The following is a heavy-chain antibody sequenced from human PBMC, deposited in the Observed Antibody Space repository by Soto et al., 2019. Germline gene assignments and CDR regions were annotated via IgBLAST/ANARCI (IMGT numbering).Heavy chain of an antibody. CDR2: ISASGTNI. V-gene: IGHV3-48*03. J-gene: IGHJ4*02. CDR1: GFTFSSYE. CDR3: AREELNCGGECFAF. Sequence: GGSLRLSCAASGFTFSSYEFNWVRQAPGKGLEWISYISASGTNIYYADSVKGRFTVSRDNARNAVYLQMNSLRAEDTAFYYCAREELNCGGECFAFWGQGALVTV. D-gene: IGHD2-21*01.